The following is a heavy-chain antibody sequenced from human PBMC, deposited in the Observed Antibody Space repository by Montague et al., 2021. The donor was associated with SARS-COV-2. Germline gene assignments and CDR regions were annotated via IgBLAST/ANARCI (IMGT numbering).Heavy chain of an antibody. D-gene: IGHD3-9*01. Sequence: PALVKPTQTLTLTSTFSRFSLSTSGMCVSWIRQPPGKALEWLARIDWDDDKYYSTSLKTRLTISKDTSKNQVVLTMTNMDPVDTATYYCARTYYDILTGRDYGMDVWGQGTTVTVSS. CDR2: IDWDDDK. V-gene: IGHV2-70*11. CDR1: RFSLSTSGMC. CDR3: ARTYYDILTGRDYGMDV. J-gene: IGHJ6*02.